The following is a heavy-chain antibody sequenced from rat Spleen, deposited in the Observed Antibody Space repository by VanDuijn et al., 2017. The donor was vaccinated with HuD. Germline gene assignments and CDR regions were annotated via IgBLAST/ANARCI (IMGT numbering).Heavy chain of an antibody. Sequence: QVQMKESGPGLVQPSQTLSLSCTVSGFSLTDYSVHWVRQPPGKGLEWIAAVSSGGNTYYDSTLKSRLSISRDTSKSQVFLKIYSLQTEDTASYFCTREGHTMDRATYWFAYWGQGTLVTVSS. V-gene: IGHV2-19*01. J-gene: IGHJ3*01. CDR3: TREGHTMDRATYWFAY. D-gene: IGHD1-9*01. CDR2: VSSGGNT. CDR1: GFSLTDYS.